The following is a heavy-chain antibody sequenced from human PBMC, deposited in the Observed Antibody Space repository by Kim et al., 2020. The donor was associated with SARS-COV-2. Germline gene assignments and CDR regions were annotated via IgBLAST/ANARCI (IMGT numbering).Heavy chain of an antibody. D-gene: IGHD2-15*01. CDR3: AKRYCSGGTCYSIDY. J-gene: IGHJ4*02. V-gene: IGHV3-23*01. CDR2: ISGSGGTT. CDR1: GFTFRSHA. Sequence: GGSLRLSCAASGFTFRSHAMNWVRQAPGKGLEWVSGISGSGGTTNYADSVKGRFTISRDNSKNTLYLQMNSLRAEDTAVYYCAKRYCSGGTCYSIDYWGQAHLVTVSS.